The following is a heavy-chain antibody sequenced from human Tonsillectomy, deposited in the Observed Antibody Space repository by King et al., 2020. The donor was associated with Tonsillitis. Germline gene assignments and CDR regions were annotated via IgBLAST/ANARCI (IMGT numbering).Heavy chain of an antibody. CDR1: SGSISSRSYY. V-gene: IGHV4-39*01. Sequence: LQLQESGPGLVKPSETLTLTCTVSSGSISSRSYYGGWIRQPPGKRLEWIGTIYYSGTTYYNPSLKSRVTISVDMSKNQFSLKLTSVTAADTAVYYGARPSIAVAGRGWFDSWGQGTLVTVSS. D-gene: IGHD6-19*01. CDR2: IYYSGTT. CDR3: ARPSIAVAGRGWFDS. J-gene: IGHJ5*01.